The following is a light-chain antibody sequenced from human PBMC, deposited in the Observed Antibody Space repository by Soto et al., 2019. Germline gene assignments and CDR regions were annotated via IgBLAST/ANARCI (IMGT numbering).Light chain of an antibody. J-gene: IGKJ4*01. Sequence: EIVLTQSPGTLSLSPGERATLSCRASQSVSSNYLAWYQQKPGQAPRLLIYGASSRATGIPDRFSGSGSGTEFTLTISRLEPEDFAVYYCQQRSNWPPAFGGGTKVEIK. CDR1: QSVSSNY. V-gene: IGKV3D-20*02. CDR3: QQRSNWPPA. CDR2: GAS.